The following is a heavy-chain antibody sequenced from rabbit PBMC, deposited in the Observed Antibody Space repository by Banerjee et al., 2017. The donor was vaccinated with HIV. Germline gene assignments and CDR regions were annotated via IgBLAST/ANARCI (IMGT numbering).Heavy chain of an antibody. Sequence: QSLEESGGDLVKPGTSLTLTCTASGFDLSTYYDMCWVRQAPGKGLEWIACIYVGSSVGTFYASWAKGRFTISKTSSTTVTLQMTSLTAADTATYFCARSSTYNWLIDDNTDYFNLWGQGTLVTVS. CDR3: ARSSTYNWLIDDNTDYFNL. J-gene: IGHJ4*01. D-gene: IGHD7-1*01. V-gene: IGHV1S40*01. CDR2: IYVGSSVGT. CDR1: GFDLSTYYD.